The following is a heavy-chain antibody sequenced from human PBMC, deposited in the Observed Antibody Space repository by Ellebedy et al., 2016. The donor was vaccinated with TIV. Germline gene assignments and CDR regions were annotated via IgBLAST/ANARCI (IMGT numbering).Heavy chain of an antibody. CDR2: INEGGSET. J-gene: IGHJ6*02. CDR1: GFTFDYYW. V-gene: IGHV3-7*01. D-gene: IGHD6-6*01. CDR3: ARGMAARPVYGMDV. Sequence: LSLTCVASGFTFDYYWMSWVRQAPGKGPEWVANINEGGSETFYAASVKGRYTISRDNAKNSLSLQMNSLRAEDTAVYYCARGMAARPVYGMDVWGQGTTVTVSS.